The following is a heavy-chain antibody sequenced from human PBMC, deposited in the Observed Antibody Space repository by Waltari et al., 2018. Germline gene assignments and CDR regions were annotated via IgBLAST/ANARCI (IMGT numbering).Heavy chain of an antibody. D-gene: IGHD2-21*02. CDR3: ARGVTTVEC. V-gene: IGHV3-7*04. CDR2: IKQDGGKK. J-gene: IGHJ4*02. Sequence: EVQLVESGGGWVQPGGSLKLSCSVPGSTFSNSWMSWVRQAPGKGLEWVASIKQDGGKKYYVDSMKGRFTISRDNDNNSLFLQMDSLRVEDTAVYYCARGVTTVECWGQGALVTVSS. CDR1: GSTFSNSW.